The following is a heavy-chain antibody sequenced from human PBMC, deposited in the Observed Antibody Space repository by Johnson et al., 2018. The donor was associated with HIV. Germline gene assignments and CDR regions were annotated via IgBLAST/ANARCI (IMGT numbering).Heavy chain of an antibody. CDR1: GFTFSSYG. Sequence: QMLLVESGGGVVQPGGSLRLSCAASGFTFSSYGMHWVRQAPGKGLEWVAFIRYDGSNKYYADSVRGRFTISRDNSKNTLYLQMNSLKTEDTGVYYCAKAYCPVFDAFEIWGQGTMVTVSS. J-gene: IGHJ3*02. CDR3: AKAYCPVFDAFEI. CDR2: IRYDGSNK. V-gene: IGHV3-30*02. D-gene: IGHD2-21*01.